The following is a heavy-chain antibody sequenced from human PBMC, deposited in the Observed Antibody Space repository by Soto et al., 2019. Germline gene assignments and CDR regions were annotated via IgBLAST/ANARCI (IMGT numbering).Heavy chain of an antibody. V-gene: IGHV1-69*13. CDR1: GGTFSDFT. Sequence: EASVKVSCKASGGTFSDFTINWVRQAPGQRLEWMGGIIPIFDTANYAEKFQGRVTITADESTSTSLMEVSSLRSEDTAVYYCARNGTQTGYSYGMDVWGQGTMVTVSS. CDR2: IIPIFDTA. CDR3: ARNGTQTGYSYGMDV. D-gene: IGHD1-1*01. J-gene: IGHJ6*02.